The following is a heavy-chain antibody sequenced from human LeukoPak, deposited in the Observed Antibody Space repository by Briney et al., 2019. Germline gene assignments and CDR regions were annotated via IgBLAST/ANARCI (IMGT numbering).Heavy chain of an antibody. CDR1: GYTFTSYG. CDR3: ARDRLLWFRELFWSPFDY. D-gene: IGHD3-10*01. J-gene: IGHJ4*02. CDR2: ISAYNGNI. V-gene: IGHV1-18*01. Sequence: GASVKVSCKASGYTFTSYGISWVRQAPGQRLEWMVWISAYNGNINYAQKLQGRVTMTTDTSTITAYMELRSLRSDDTAVYSCARDRLLWFRELFWSPFDYWGQGTLVTVSS.